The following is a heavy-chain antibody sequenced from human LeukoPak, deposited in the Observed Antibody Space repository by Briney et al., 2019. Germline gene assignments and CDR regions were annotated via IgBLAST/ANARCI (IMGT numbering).Heavy chain of an antibody. D-gene: IGHD3-10*01. Sequence: SETLSLTCTVSGGSISSYYWSWIRQPPAKGLEWIGYIYYSGSTNYNPSLKSRVTISVDPSKNQFSLKLSSVTAADTAVYYCARDGVKVRGVIIGDAFDSWGQGTMVTVSS. CDR1: GGSISSYY. J-gene: IGHJ3*02. V-gene: IGHV4-59*01. CDR2: IYYSGST. CDR3: ARDGVKVRGVIIGDAFDS.